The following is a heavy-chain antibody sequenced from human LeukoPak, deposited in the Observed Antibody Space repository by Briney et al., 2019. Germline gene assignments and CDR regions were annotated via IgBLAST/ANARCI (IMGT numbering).Heavy chain of an antibody. J-gene: IGHJ4*02. Sequence: PGRSLRLSCAASGFPFIIYGMDWARRAPGKGLEWVAIISYDGSNKYYADSVKGRFTICRDNSKNALYLQMNSLRAEDTAVYYCAKDHYRSGWYFDYWGQGTLVTVSS. CDR1: GFPFIIYG. V-gene: IGHV3-30*18. CDR2: ISYDGSNK. D-gene: IGHD6-19*01. CDR3: AKDHYRSGWYFDY.